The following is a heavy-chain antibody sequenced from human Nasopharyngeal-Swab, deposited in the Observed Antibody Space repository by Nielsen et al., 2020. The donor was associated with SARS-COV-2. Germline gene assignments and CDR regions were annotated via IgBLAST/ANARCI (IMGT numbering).Heavy chain of an antibody. D-gene: IGHD2-2*01. CDR3: ARVDCSTTSCYPNYWYFDL. CDR2: IRSGISHI. CDR1: GFSFSSYI. J-gene: IGHJ2*01. V-gene: IGHV3-21*01. Sequence: GESLKISCAASGFSFSSYIMTWVRQAPGKGLEWISSIRSGISHIYYTDSLKGRFTISRDNAKNSLYLQMNSLRAEDTAVYYCARVDCSTTSCYPNYWYFDLWGRGTLVTVSS.